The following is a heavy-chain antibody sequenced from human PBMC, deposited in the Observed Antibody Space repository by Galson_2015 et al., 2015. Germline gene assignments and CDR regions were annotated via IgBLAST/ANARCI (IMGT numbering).Heavy chain of an antibody. Sequence: SVKVSCKVSGYTLTELSMHWVRQAPGKGLEWMGGFGPEDGETIYAQKFQGRVTMTEDTSTDTAYMELSSLRSEDTAVYYCATMIVVVTTDAFDIWGQGTMVTVSS. CDR3: ATMIVVVTTDAFDI. CDR2: FGPEDGET. J-gene: IGHJ3*02. D-gene: IGHD3-22*01. CDR1: GYTLTELS. V-gene: IGHV1-24*01.